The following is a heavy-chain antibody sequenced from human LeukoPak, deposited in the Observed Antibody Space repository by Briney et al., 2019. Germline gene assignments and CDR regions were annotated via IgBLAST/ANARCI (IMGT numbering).Heavy chain of an antibody. V-gene: IGHV1-18*01. Sequence: ASVKVSCKASGYTFTSYGISWVRQAPGQGLEGMGWISAYNGNTNYAQKLQGRVTMTTDTSTSTAYMELRSLRSDDTAVYYCARDLFRYTIFGVVTNFPSAFDIWGQGTMVTVSS. D-gene: IGHD3-3*01. CDR1: GYTFTSYG. CDR3: ARDLFRYTIFGVVTNFPSAFDI. J-gene: IGHJ3*02. CDR2: ISAYNGNT.